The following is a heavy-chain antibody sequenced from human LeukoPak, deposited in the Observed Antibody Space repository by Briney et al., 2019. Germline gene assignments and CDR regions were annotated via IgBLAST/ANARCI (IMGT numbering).Heavy chain of an antibody. Sequence: PGGSLRLSCAASGFTFNSYAMHWVRQAPGKGLEWVAVIRYDESNRFHPDSVKGRFTISRDNSKNTLYLQMNGLRAEDTAVYYCARDRGKGGYVDYWGQGTLVTVSS. V-gene: IGHV3-33*01. J-gene: IGHJ4*02. CDR2: IRYDESNR. CDR3: ARDRGKGGYVDY. D-gene: IGHD3-10*01. CDR1: GFTFNSYA.